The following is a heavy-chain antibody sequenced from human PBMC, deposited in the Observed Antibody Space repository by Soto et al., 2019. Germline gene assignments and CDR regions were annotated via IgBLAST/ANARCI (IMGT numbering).Heavy chain of an antibody. Sequence: PGGSLRLSCAASEFTFSSYAMSWVRQAPGKGLEWVSAISGSGGSTDYADSVKGRFTISRDNSKNMVCLRMNSLRGEETALYYCAKRAYYSGWYFELWGRGTLVTDSS. CDR2: ISGSGGST. D-gene: IGHD2-15*01. V-gene: IGHV3-23*01. CDR1: EFTFSSYA. CDR3: AKRAYYSGWYFEL. J-gene: IGHJ2*01.